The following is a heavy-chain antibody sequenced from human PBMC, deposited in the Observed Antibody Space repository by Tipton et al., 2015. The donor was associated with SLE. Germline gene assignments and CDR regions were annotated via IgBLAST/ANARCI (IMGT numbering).Heavy chain of an antibody. Sequence: TLSLTCAVSGVSISSSNWWSWVRQVPGKGLEWIGEIHHSGTTYYNPSLESRVTISVDKSNNHFSLRLSSVTAADTALYYCHGGASHYYGSGRFSRGDYSDIDVWGQGTTVTVSS. J-gene: IGHJ6*02. CDR1: GVSISSSNW. V-gene: IGHV4-4*02. CDR2: IHHSGTT. D-gene: IGHD3-10*01. CDR3: HGGASHYYGSGRFSRGDYSDIDV.